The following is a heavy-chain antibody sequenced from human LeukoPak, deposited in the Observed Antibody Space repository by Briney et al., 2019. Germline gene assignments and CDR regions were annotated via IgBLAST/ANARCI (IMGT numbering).Heavy chain of an antibody. Sequence: PGGSLRLSCAASGFTFSSYWMSWVRQAPGKGLEWVANINQDGSEKYYADSVKGRFTISRDNSKNTLYLQMNSLRAEDTAVYYCAKSKVAATGAFDYWGQGTLVTVSS. D-gene: IGHD6-19*01. CDR2: INQDGSEK. CDR3: AKSKVAATGAFDY. CDR1: GFTFSSYW. V-gene: IGHV3-7*01. J-gene: IGHJ4*02.